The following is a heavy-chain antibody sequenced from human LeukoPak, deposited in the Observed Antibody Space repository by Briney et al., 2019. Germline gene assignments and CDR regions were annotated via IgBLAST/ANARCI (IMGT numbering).Heavy chain of an antibody. V-gene: IGHV3-23*01. CDR1: GFTFSIYA. J-gene: IGHJ3*01. D-gene: IGHD4-23*01. Sequence: GGSLRLSCAASGFTFSIYAMNWVRQAPGQGLEWVSGVDSGGSTYYADSVKGRFTVSRDISESMLYLQMSSLRADDTAVYYCARGGVATAWGAFDVWGQGTTVIVSS. CDR2: VDSGGST. CDR3: ARGGVATAWGAFDV.